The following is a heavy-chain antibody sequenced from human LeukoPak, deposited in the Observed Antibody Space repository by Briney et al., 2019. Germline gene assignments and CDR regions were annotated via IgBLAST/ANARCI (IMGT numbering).Heavy chain of an antibody. V-gene: IGHV4-4*07. D-gene: IGHD3-10*01. CDR3: ARSRQASGLFNS. CDR2: IYTNEDI. J-gene: IGHJ5*01. CDR1: GGSISGYY. Sequence: RTSETLSLTCTVSGGSISGYYWSWIRQTAGKGLEWIGRIYTNEDINYNPSLKSRVTMSQDASKNQFSLKLSSVTAADTAVYYCARSRQASGLFNSWGQGTLVVVSS.